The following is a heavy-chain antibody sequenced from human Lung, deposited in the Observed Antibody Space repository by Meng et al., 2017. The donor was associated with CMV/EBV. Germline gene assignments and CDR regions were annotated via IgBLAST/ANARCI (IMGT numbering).Heavy chain of an antibody. V-gene: IGHV4-34*01. CDR3: ATSNKGEYYDSSGDAFDI. Sequence: LXCAVYGWSFSGYDWSGIRQPPGKGLEWIGEINHSGSTNYNPSLKSRVTITIDTSKNQLSLKLSCVSAADTAVYYCATSNKGEYYDSSGDAFDIWXQGKXVTVSS. D-gene: IGHD3-22*01. J-gene: IGHJ3*02. CDR2: INHSGST. CDR1: GWSFSGYD.